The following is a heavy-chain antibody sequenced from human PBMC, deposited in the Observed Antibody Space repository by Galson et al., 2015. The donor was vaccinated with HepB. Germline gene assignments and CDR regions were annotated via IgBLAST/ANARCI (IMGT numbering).Heavy chain of an antibody. CDR1: GYTFTNYG. CDR3: ARDRVYGDYDVYWYFDL. J-gene: IGHJ2*01. D-gene: IGHD4-17*01. CDR2: ISVYNGNT. Sequence: SVKVSCKASGYTFTNYGISWVRQAPGQGLERMGWISVYNGNTNYVQKFQGRVTMTTDTSTSTAYMELRSLRSDGTAVYYCARDRVYGDYDVYWYFDLWGRGTLVTVSS. V-gene: IGHV1-18*01.